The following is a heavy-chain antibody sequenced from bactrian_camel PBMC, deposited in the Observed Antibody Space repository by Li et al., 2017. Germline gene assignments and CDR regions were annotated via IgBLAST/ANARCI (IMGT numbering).Heavy chain of an antibody. J-gene: IGHJ4*01. CDR2: MFTEGNA. Sequence: HVQLVESGGGSVQAGGSLTISCTVSEPVETHHMGWFRQAPGKEREVFATMFTEGNACYADSVKGRFTISRDNGKNTLYLQMNSLKPEDTARYFCALKTTSSGTWFDARAYNFWGQGTQVTVS. CDR3: ALKTTSSGTWFDARAYNF. V-gene: IGHV3S53*01. CDR1: EPVETHH. D-gene: IGHD2*01.